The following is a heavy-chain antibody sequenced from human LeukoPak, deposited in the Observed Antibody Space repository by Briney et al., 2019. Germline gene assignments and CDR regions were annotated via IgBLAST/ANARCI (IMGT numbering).Heavy chain of an antibody. D-gene: IGHD3-22*01. J-gene: IGHJ1*01. CDR1: GFTFSSYA. V-gene: IGHV3-23*01. CDR2: ISGSGGST. Sequence: GGSLILSCAASGFTFSSYAMSWVRQAPGKGLEWVSAISGSGGSTYYADSVKGRFTISRDNSKNTLYLQMNSLRAEDTAVYYCAHNYYDSSGYYYPNFQHWGQGTLVTVSS. CDR3: AHNYYDSSGYYYPNFQH.